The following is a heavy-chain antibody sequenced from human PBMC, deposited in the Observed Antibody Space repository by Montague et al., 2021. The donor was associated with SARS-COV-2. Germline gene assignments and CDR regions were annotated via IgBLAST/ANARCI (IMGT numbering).Heavy chain of an antibody. CDR1: SGSISSHY. Sequence: SETLSFTCTVSSGSISSHYWSWIRQPPGKGLEWIGYVNYGGSTNYNPSLKSRVSISLDTSKNQFSLRLNSVTAADTAVYYCARAVTTGIDWFDPWGQGTLVTVSS. J-gene: IGHJ5*02. D-gene: IGHD4-17*01. V-gene: IGHV4-59*11. CDR2: VNYGGST. CDR3: ARAVTTGIDWFDP.